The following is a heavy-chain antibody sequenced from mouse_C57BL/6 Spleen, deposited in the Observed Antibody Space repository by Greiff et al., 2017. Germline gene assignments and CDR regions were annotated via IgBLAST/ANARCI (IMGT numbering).Heavy chain of an antibody. Sequence: VKLQESGAELMKPGASVKLSCKATGYTFTGYWIEWVKQRPGHGLEWIGEILPGSGSTNYNEKFKGKATFTADTSSNTAYMKLSSLTTEDSAIYYSARRGGGYYAMDYWGQGTSVTVSS. D-gene: IGHD1-1*02. CDR2: ILPGSGST. J-gene: IGHJ4*01. CDR1: GYTFTGYW. V-gene: IGHV1-9*01. CDR3: ARRGGGYYAMDY.